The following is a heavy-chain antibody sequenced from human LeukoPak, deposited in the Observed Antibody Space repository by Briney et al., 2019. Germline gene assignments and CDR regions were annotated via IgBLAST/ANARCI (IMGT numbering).Heavy chain of an antibody. Sequence: GGSLRLSCAASGFTFSSYAMSWVRQAPGKGLEWVATISDSGGSTYYADSVKGRFTISRDISKNSLYLQMNSLRAEDTAVYYCAIDLGDYPNSRGYPQDPWGQGTLVTVSS. CDR3: AIDLGDYPNSRGYPQDP. D-gene: IGHD3-22*01. J-gene: IGHJ5*02. CDR2: ISDSGGST. V-gene: IGHV3-23*01. CDR1: GFTFSSYA.